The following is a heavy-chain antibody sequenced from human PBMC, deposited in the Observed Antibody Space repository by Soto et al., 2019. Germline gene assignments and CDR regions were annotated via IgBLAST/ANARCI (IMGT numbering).Heavy chain of an antibody. CDR1: GFTFHESS. D-gene: IGHD2-2*01. J-gene: IGHJ4*02. CDR2: ITWNSGSI. CDR3: ASGLTTSPHY. V-gene: IGHV3-9*01. Sequence: PVGSLRLSCAASGFTFHESSMHWVRQAPGKGLEWVSSITWNSGSIIYADSVKGRFTISRDNGKKPLYLQMQSLRPEDTALYYCASGLTTSPHYWGQGSLVTVSS.